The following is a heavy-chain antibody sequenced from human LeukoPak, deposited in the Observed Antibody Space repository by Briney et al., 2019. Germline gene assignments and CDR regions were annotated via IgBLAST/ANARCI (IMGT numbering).Heavy chain of an antibody. CDR3: TNIGMVTTDY. Sequence: PGGSLRLSCAASGFTFSSYAMSWVRQAPGKGLDWVSVISGSGGSTKYADSVKGRFTVSRDNSKNTLYLQMDSLRADDTAIYYCTNIGMVTTDYWGQGTLVTVSS. CDR2: ISGSGGST. CDR1: GFTFSSYA. D-gene: IGHD4-17*01. J-gene: IGHJ4*02. V-gene: IGHV3-23*01.